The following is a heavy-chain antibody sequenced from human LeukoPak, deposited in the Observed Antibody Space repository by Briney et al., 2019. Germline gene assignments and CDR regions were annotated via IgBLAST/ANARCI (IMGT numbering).Heavy chain of an antibody. V-gene: IGHV4-59*08. CDR2: IYYSGST. J-gene: IGHJ6*02. Sequence: SETLSLTCTVSGGSISSYYWSWMRQPPGKGLEWIGYIYYSGSTNYNPSLKSRVTISVDTSKNQFSLKLSSVTAADTAVYYCARSIVGEYYYYGMDVWGQGTTVTVSS. D-gene: IGHD1-26*01. CDR3: ARSIVGEYYYYGMDV. CDR1: GGSISSYY.